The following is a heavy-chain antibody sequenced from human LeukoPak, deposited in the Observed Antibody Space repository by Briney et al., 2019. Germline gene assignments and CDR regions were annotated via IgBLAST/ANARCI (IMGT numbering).Heavy chain of an antibody. Sequence: ASVKVSCKVSGYTLTELSMHWVRQAPGKGLEWMGGFDPEDGETIYAQKFQGRVTMTEDTSTDTAYMELSSLRSEDTAVYYCATFYYDSSGYGDAFDIWGQGTTVTVSS. CDR1: GYTLTELS. CDR2: FDPEDGET. CDR3: ATFYYDSSGYGDAFDI. J-gene: IGHJ3*02. D-gene: IGHD3-22*01. V-gene: IGHV1-24*01.